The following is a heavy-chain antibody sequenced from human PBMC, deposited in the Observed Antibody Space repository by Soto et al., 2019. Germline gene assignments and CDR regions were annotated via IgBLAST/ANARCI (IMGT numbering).Heavy chain of an antibody. CDR1: GFTFSSYA. CDR2: ISGSGGST. J-gene: IGHJ4*02. Sequence: GGSLRLSCAASGFTFSSYAMSWVRQAPGKGLEWVSAISGSGGSTYYADSVKGRFTISRDNSKNTLYLQMNSLRAEDTAVYYCAKVKSSGWYWDCYFDYWGQGTLVTVSS. D-gene: IGHD6-19*01. V-gene: IGHV3-23*01. CDR3: AKVKSSGWYWDCYFDY.